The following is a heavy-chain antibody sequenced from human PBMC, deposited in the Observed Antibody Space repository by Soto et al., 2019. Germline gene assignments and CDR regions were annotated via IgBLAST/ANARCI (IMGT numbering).Heavy chain of an antibody. D-gene: IGHD2-15*01. CDR2: IFHGVNT. V-gene: IGHV4-38-2*01. CDR3: ARARWYDAFDV. CDR1: GFFISSGNY. J-gene: IGHJ3*01. Sequence: SETLSLPCAVSGFFISSGNYWGWIRKPPGKGLEWIGSIFHGVNTYYNPSLKSRVNISVDMSKNQFSLKLNSVTAADTAVYYCARARWYDAFDVWGQGTVVTVSS.